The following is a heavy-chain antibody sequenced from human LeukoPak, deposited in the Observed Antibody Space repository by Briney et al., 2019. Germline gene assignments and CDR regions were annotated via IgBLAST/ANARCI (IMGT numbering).Heavy chain of an antibody. CDR1: GGSISSYY. J-gene: IGHJ4*02. CDR3: ARAYSSSWYLDY. CDR2: IYYSRST. D-gene: IGHD6-13*01. Sequence: KPSETLSLTCTVSGGSISSYYWSWIRQPPGKGLEWIGYIYYSRSTNYNPSLKSRVTISVDTSKNQFSLKLSSVTAADTAVYYCARAYSSSWYLDYWGQGTLVTVSS. V-gene: IGHV4-59*01.